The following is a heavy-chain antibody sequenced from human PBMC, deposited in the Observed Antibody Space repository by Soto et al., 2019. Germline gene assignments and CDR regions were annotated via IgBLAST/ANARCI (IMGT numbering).Heavy chain of an antibody. CDR2: TYFRSKWYH. Sequence: SQTLSLTRALSGDSVSSNTASWNWIRQSPSRGLEWLGRTYFRSKWYHDYAVSVKSRIIINPDTSNNRFSLQLNSVTPEDTAVYFCAKGDNLGPKTGYAFDPWGQGIMVTVSS. J-gene: IGHJ5*02. CDR1: GDSVSSNTAS. CDR3: AKGDNLGPKTGYAFDP. D-gene: IGHD5-12*01. V-gene: IGHV6-1*01.